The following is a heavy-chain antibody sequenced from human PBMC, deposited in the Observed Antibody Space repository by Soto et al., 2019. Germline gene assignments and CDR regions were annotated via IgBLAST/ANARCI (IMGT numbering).Heavy chain of an antibody. V-gene: IGHV4-30-4*01. D-gene: IGHD2-21*02. J-gene: IGHJ5*02. CDR3: ARSCGGDCYSTTNWFDP. CDR1: GGSISSGDYY. CDR2: IYYSGST. Sequence: QVQLQESGPGLVKPSQTLSLTCTVSGGSISSGDYYWSWIRQPPGKGLEWIGYIYYSGSTYYNPSLNSRVTISVDTSKNQFSLKLSSVTAADTAVYYCARSCGGDCYSTTNWFDPWGQGTLVTVSS.